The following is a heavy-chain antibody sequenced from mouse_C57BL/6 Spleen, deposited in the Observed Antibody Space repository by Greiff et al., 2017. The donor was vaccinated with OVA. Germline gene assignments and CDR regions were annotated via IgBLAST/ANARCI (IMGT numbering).Heavy chain of an antibody. J-gene: IGHJ2*01. Sequence: VQLQQSGAELVRPGASVKLSCKASGYTFTDYYINWVKQRPGQGLEWIARIYPGSGNTYYNEKFKGKALLTAEKSSSTAYMQLSSLTSEDSAVYFCAREGLPLFDYWGQGTTLTVSS. V-gene: IGHV1-76*01. CDR1: GYTFTDYY. D-gene: IGHD2-4*01. CDR2: IYPGSGNT. CDR3: AREGLPLFDY.